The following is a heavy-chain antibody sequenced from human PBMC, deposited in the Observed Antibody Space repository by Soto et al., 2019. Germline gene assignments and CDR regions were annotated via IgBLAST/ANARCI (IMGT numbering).Heavy chain of an antibody. CDR1: GFTFSSYG. CDR2: IWYDGSNK. CDR3: ARNPPRPWRAARPNYYYYMDV. V-gene: IGHV3-33*01. D-gene: IGHD6-6*01. J-gene: IGHJ6*03. Sequence: GGSLRLSCAASGFTFSSYGMHWVRQAPGKGLEWVAVIWYDGSNKYYADSVKGRFTISRDNSKNTLYLQMNSLRAEDTAVYYCARNPPRPWRAARPNYYYYMDVWGKGTTVTVSS.